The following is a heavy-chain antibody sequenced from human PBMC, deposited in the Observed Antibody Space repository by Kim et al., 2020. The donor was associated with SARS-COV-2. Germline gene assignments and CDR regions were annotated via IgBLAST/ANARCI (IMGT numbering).Heavy chain of an antibody. J-gene: IGHJ4*02. Sequence: GGSLRLSCAASGFTFSSYAMHWVRQAPGKGLEWVAVISYDGSNKYYADSVKGRFTISRDNSKNTLYLQMNSLRAEDTAVYYCARGFITMVRGVIGPFDYWGQGTLVTVSS. CDR1: GFTFSSYA. CDR3: ARGFITMVRGVIGPFDY. D-gene: IGHD3-10*01. CDR2: ISYDGSNK. V-gene: IGHV3-30*04.